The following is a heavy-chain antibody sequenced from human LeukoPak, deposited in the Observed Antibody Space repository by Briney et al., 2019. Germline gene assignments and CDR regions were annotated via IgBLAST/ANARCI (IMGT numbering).Heavy chain of an antibody. CDR1: GGSISSGGYY. J-gene: IGHJ4*02. CDR3: ARDAALRFGELFLDY. Sequence: SETLSLTCTVSGGSISSGGYYWSWIRQHPGKGLEWIGYIYYSGSTYYNPSLKSRVTISVDTSKNQFSLKLSSVTAADTAVYYCARDAALRFGELFLDYWGQGTLVTVSS. D-gene: IGHD3-10*01. V-gene: IGHV4-31*03. CDR2: IYYSGST.